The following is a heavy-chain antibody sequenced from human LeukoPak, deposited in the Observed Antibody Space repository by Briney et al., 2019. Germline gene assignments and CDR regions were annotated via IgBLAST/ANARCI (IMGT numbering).Heavy chain of an antibody. CDR3: ARYDSSDSSGLPPDAFDI. CDR1: GGSISSYY. CDR2: IYTSGST. J-gene: IGHJ3*02. V-gene: IGHV4-59*10. Sequence: PSETLSLTCTVSGGSISSYYWSWIRQPAGKGLEWIWRIYTSGSTNYNPSLKSRVTISVDKSKNQFSLKQSSVTAADPAVYYCARYDSSDSSGLPPDAFDIWGQGTMVTVSS. D-gene: IGHD3-22*01.